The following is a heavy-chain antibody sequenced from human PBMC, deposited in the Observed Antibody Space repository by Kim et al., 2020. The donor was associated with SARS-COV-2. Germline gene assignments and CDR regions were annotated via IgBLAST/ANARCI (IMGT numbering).Heavy chain of an antibody. J-gene: IGHJ5*01. D-gene: IGHD3-22*01. CDR1: GDSVTNSRFY. CDR3: ARTWDVDSGFYSGYAFDS. CDR2: VSDSGNT. Sequence: SETLSLTCSVSGDSVTNSRFYWGWIRQPLGKGLEWIGSVSDSGNTYYSPSLKSRLTMSVDRSKNQFSLKVNSVTAADTAVYYCARTWDVDSGFYSGYAFDSWGQGILVTVSS. V-gene: IGHV4-39*07.